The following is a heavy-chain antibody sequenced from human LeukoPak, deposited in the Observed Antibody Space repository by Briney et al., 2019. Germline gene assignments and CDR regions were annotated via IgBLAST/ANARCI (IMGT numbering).Heavy chain of an antibody. CDR3: AKGGAVDGTLKFDY. CDR2: IPGGGDTT. J-gene: IGHJ4*02. V-gene: IGHV3-23*01. D-gene: IGHD6-13*01. Sequence: GGSLRLSCAAAGFTFNNYAMNWDRQPPGKGLEWLSTIPGGGDTTHYADSVKGRFTISRDNSKNTLYMQMNSLRAEDTAMYYCAKGGAVDGTLKFDYWGQGTLVTVSS. CDR1: GFTFNNYA.